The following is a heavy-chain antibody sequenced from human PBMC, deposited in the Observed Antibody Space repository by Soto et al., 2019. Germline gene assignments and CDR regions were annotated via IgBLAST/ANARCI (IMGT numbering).Heavy chain of an antibody. J-gene: IGHJ4*02. CDR2: IXXSXXX. V-gene: IGHV4-31*03. CDR3: ARAYCGGDCYLGY. D-gene: IGHD2-21*02. Sequence: PSETLSLTCTASGGSISSGGYYWSWIRQHPGKGLXWIXXIXXSXXXXXNXXLKSRVTISVDTSKNQFSLKLSSVTAADTAVYYCARAYCGGDCYLGYWGQGTLVTVSS. CDR1: GGSISSGGYY.